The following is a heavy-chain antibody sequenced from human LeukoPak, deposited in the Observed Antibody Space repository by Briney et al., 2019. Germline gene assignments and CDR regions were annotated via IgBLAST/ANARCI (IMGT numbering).Heavy chain of an antibody. D-gene: IGHD2-15*01. CDR3: ARDSWD. CDR2: IDQDGSEK. CDR1: GFTFSNYW. V-gene: IGHV3-7*01. J-gene: IGHJ4*02. Sequence: GGSLRLSCAASGFTFSNYWMSWVRQSPGRGLEWVANIDQDGSEKYYVDSVKGRFTISRDNAKNSLYLQMNSLRAEDTAVYYCARDSWDWGQGTLVTVSS.